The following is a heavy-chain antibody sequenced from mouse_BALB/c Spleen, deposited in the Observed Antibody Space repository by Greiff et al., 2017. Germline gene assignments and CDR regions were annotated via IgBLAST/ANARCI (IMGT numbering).Heavy chain of an antibody. J-gene: IGHJ2*01. Sequence: EVQGVESGGGLVQPGGSMKLSCVASGFTFSNYWMNWVRQSPEKGLEWVAEIRLKSNNYATHYAESVKGRFTISRDDSKSSVYLQMNNLRAEDTGIYYCTREGYLDYWGQGTTLTVSS. CDR2: IRLKSNNYAT. CDR3: TREGYLDY. V-gene: IGHV6-6*02. CDR1: GFTFSNYW.